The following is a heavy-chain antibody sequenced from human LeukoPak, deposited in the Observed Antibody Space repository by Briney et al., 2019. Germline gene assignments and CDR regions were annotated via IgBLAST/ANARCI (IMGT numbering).Heavy chain of an antibody. CDR3: ARHTPSYGWFDP. CDR2: IYHSGST. V-gene: IGHV4-59*08. J-gene: IGHJ5*02. CDR1: GGSISSYY. D-gene: IGHD1-26*01. Sequence: SETLSLTCTVSGGSISSYYWSWIRQPPGKGLEWIGYIYHSGSTNYNPSLKSRVTISVDTSKNQFSLKLSFVTAADTAVYCCARHTPSYGWFDPWGQGTLVTVSS.